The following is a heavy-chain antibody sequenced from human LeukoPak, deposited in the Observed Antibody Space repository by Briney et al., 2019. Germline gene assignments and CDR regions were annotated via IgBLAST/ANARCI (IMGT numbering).Heavy chain of an antibody. D-gene: IGHD1-26*01. CDR2: INPNSGGT. CDR1: GYTFTGYY. CDR3: ARTFLVGAYDAFDI. V-gene: IGHV1-2*02. J-gene: IGHJ3*02. Sequence: ASVKVSCKASGYTFTGYYMHWVRQAPGQGLEWMGWINPNSGGTNYAQKFQGRVTMTRDTSISTAYMELSRLRSDDTAVYYCARTFLVGAYDAFDIWGQGTMVTVSS.